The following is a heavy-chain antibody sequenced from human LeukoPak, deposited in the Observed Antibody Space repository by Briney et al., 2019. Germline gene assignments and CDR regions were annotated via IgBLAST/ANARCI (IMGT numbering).Heavy chain of an antibody. CDR2: ISYSGTT. CDR3: ARHRDDYADYDAFDI. CDR1: GGSIATTTYH. V-gene: IGHV4-39*01. J-gene: IGHJ3*02. D-gene: IGHD4-17*01. Sequence: SETLSLTCTVSGGSIATTTYHWGWIRQPPGKGLEWIGSISYSGTTYNNPSLKSRVTISVDTSKNRFSLKLRSVTAADTAIYYCARHRDDYADYDAFDIWDQGTMVTVSS.